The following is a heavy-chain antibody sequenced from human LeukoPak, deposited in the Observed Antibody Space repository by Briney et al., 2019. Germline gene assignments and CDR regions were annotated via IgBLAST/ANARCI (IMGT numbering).Heavy chain of an antibody. CDR2: IKQDGSEK. CDR1: GLTFSSHW. Sequence: GGSLRLSCAASGLTFSSHWMSWVRQAPGKGLEWVANIKQDGSEKYYVDSVKGRFTISRDNAKNSLYLQMNRLRAEDTAVYYCARVLRFLEWLPSYMDVWGKGTTVTVPS. V-gene: IGHV3-7*01. D-gene: IGHD3-3*01. CDR3: ARVLRFLEWLPSYMDV. J-gene: IGHJ6*04.